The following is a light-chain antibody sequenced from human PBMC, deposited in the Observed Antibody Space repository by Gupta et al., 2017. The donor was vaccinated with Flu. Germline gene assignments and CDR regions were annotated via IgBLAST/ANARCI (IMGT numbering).Light chain of an antibody. CDR1: QSISSY. Sequence: GDRVTITCRASQSISSYLNWYQQKPGKAPKVLIYAASSLQSGVPSRFSGSGSGTDFTLTIISLQPEDFATYYCQQSYSTPRTFGQGTKVEI. CDR2: AAS. J-gene: IGKJ1*01. V-gene: IGKV1-39*01. CDR3: QQSYSTPRT.